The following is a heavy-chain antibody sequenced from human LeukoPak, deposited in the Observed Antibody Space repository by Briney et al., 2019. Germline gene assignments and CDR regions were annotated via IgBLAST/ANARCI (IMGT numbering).Heavy chain of an antibody. J-gene: IGHJ4*02. V-gene: IGHV3-30*02. CDR3: AKDIEVYSSSWPDY. CDR1: GFTFSSYG. Sequence: GGSLRLSCAASGFTFSSYGMHWVRQAPGKGLEWVAFIRYDGSNKYYADSVKGRFTISRDNAKNSLYLQMNSLRAEDTALYYCAKDIEVYSSSWPDYWGQGTLVTVSS. CDR2: IRYDGSNK. D-gene: IGHD6-13*01.